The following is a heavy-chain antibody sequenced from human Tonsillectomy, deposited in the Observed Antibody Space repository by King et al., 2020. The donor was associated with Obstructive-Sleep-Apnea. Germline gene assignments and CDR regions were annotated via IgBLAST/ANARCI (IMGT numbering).Heavy chain of an antibody. CDR1: GFTFSSYW. D-gene: IGHD3-10*01. V-gene: IGHV3-7*03. Sequence: EVQLVESGGGLVQPGGSLRLSCAASGFTFSSYWMSWVRQAPGKGLEWVADIKQDGGEKYYVDSVKGRFTISRDNAKNSLYLQMNGLRADDTAVYYCSSGSLPFFDYWGQGTLVTVSS. J-gene: IGHJ4*02. CDR3: SSGSLPFFDY. CDR2: IKQDGGEK.